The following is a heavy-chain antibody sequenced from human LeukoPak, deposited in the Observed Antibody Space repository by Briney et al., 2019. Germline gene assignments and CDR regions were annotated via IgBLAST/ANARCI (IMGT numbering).Heavy chain of an antibody. D-gene: IGHD6-13*01. CDR3: ARDPHIAAAGTIFDY. V-gene: IGHV3-48*02. Sequence: GGSLRLSCAASGFTSSSYAMSWVRQAPGKGLEWVSGISGSSSTIYYADSVKGRFTISRDNAKNSLYLQMNSLRDEDSAVYYCARDPHIAAAGTIFDYWGQGTLVTVSS. CDR1: GFTSSSYA. J-gene: IGHJ4*02. CDR2: ISGSSSTI.